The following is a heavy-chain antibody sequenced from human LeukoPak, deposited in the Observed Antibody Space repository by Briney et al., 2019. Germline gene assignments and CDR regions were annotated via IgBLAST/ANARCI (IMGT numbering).Heavy chain of an antibody. CDR2: IYTGGNT. Sequence: GGSLRLSCAASGFTVGSTYMSWVRQAPGKGLECVSIIYTGGNTYYADSVKGRFTISRDNSQNTLCLQMNNLRGEDTAVYYCATDWYSSGYYVNWGQGTLVMVSS. J-gene: IGHJ4*02. V-gene: IGHV3-53*01. CDR1: GFTVGSTY. D-gene: IGHD6-19*01. CDR3: ATDWYSSGYYVN.